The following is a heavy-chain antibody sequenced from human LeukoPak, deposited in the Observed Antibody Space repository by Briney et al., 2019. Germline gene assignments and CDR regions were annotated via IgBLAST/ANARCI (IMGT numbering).Heavy chain of an antibody. CDR3: ARGVAGCSFLFDT. D-gene: IGHD6-19*01. J-gene: IGHJ4*02. CDR1: GASVSSPNYY. Sequence: SETLSLTCNVSGASVSSPNYYWSWIRQPPGKRLEWLGNAYYSGSNNYNPSLKSRVTISIDTSKNKLSLKVTSLTAADTAVYYCARGVAGCSFLFDTWGQGARVTVSS. CDR2: AYYSGSN. V-gene: IGHV4-61*01.